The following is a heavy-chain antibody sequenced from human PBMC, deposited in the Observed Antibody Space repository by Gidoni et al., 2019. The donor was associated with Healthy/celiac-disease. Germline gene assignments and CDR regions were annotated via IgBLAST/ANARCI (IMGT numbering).Heavy chain of an antibody. V-gene: IGHV3-23*01. CDR2: ISGSGGST. Sequence: EVQLLESGGGLVQPGGSLRLSCAASGFTFSSYALSWVRPAPGKGLEWVSAISGSGGSTYYADSVKGRFTIPRDNSKNTLYLQMNSLRAEDTAVYYCAKVGYYGSGSYYNVGNYYYYMDVWGKGTTVTVSS. CDR1: GFTFSSYA. CDR3: AKVGYYGSGSYYNVGNYYYYMDV. J-gene: IGHJ6*03. D-gene: IGHD3-10*01.